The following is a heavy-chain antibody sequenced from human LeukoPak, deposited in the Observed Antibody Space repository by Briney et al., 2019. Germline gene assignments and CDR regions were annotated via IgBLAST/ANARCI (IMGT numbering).Heavy chain of an antibody. CDR3: ARHLGGWYRSHDAFDI. D-gene: IGHD6-19*01. V-gene: IGHV3-11*01. J-gene: IGHJ3*02. CDR2: ISSSGSTI. CDR1: GGSFSGYY. Sequence: LSLTCAVYGGSFSGYYWSWIRQAPGKGLEWASYISSSGSTIYYADSVEGRFTISRDNAKNSLYLQMNSLRAEDTAVYYCARHLGGWYRSHDAFDIWGQGTMVTVSS.